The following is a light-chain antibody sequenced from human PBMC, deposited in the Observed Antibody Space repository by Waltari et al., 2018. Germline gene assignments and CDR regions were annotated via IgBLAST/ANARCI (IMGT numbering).Light chain of an antibody. CDR1: SLRTSY. CDR3: NSRKGRDNQVV. J-gene: IGLJ3*02. V-gene: IGLV3-19*01. CDR2: GKE. Sequence: SSELTQGPDVSVALGQTVKITCPGDSLRTSYASWYQVKPGQAPLLVLFGKEKRPSGIPDRISGYSAGTTSSLNITGAQAEDEADYYCNSRKGRDNQVVFGGGTKLTVL.